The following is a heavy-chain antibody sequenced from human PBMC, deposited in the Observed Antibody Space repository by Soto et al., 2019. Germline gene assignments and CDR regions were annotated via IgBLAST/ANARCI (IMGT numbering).Heavy chain of an antibody. CDR3: ARSGVVVAVVGAAQYYFDY. J-gene: IGHJ4*02. CDR2: IYHSGST. Sequence: QVQLQESGPGLVKPSGTLSLTCAVSGGSISSSNWWSWVRQPPGKGLEWIGEIYHSGSTNYNPSLKSRVTISVDKSKNQFSLKRSSVTAADTAVYYCARSGVVVAVVGAAQYYFDYWGQGTLVTVSS. V-gene: IGHV4-4*02. CDR1: GGSISSSNW. D-gene: IGHD3-22*01.